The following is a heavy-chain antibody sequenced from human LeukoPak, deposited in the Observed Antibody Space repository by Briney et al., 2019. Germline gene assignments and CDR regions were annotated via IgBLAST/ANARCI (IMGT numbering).Heavy chain of an antibody. J-gene: IGHJ4*02. CDR3: ARDHEALRIAAALDY. CDR1: GYTFTGYY. CDR2: INPNSGGT. V-gene: IGHV1-2*02. Sequence: ASVKVSCKASGYTFTGYYMHWVRQAPGQGLEWMGWINPNSGGTNYAQKFQGRVTMTRDTSISTAYMELRSLRSDDTAVYYCARDHEALRIAAALDYWGQGTLVTVSS. D-gene: IGHD6-13*01.